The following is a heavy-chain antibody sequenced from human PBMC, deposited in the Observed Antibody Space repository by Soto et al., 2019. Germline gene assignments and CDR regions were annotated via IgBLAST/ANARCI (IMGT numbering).Heavy chain of an antibody. Sequence: QVQLQQWGAGLLKPSETLSLTCAVYGGSFSGYYWSWIRQPPGKGLEWIGEINHSGSTNYNPSLKSLVTISVDTSKNQFSLKLSSVTAADTAVYYCARVSHDYSGIGAFDIWGQGTMVTVSS. D-gene: IGHD4-4*01. CDR1: GGSFSGYY. J-gene: IGHJ3*02. CDR3: ARVSHDYSGIGAFDI. V-gene: IGHV4-34*01. CDR2: INHSGST.